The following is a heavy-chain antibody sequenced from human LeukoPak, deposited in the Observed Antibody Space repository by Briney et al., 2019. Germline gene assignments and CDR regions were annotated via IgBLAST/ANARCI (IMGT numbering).Heavy chain of an antibody. V-gene: IGHV3-21*01. Sequence: GGSLRLSCAASGFTFSSYSMNWVRQAPGKGLEWVSSISSSSSYINYADSVKGRFTISRDNAKNSLYLQMNSLRAEDTAVYYCARMTGSSGYWGQGTLVTVSS. CDR3: ARMTGSSGY. CDR2: ISSSSSYI. D-gene: IGHD6-6*01. J-gene: IGHJ4*02. CDR1: GFTFSSYS.